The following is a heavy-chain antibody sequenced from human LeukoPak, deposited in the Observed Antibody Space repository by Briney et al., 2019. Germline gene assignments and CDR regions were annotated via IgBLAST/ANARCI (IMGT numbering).Heavy chain of an antibody. J-gene: IGHJ3*02. CDR1: GFTFDDYA. Sequence: GGSLRLSCAASGFTFDDYAMHWVRQAPGKGLEWVSGISWNSGSIGYADSVKGRFTISRDNAKNSLYLQMNSLRAEDTAVYYCATAGGSYYGIAFDIWGQGTMVTVSS. CDR2: ISWNSGSI. D-gene: IGHD1-26*01. CDR3: ATAGGSYYGIAFDI. V-gene: IGHV3-9*01.